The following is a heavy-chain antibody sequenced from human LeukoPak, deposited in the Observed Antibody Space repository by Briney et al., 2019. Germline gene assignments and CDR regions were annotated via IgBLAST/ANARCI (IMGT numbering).Heavy chain of an antibody. CDR2: INPSGGST. CDR1: GYTFTSYY. J-gene: IGHJ4*02. CDR3: ARDHLGGEAFY. D-gene: IGHD3-16*01. Sequence: ASVKVSCKASGYTFTSYYMHWVRQAPGQGLEWMGIINPSGGSTSYAQKFQGRVSMSRDTSITTAYMELSWLTSDDTAIFYCARDHLGGEAFYWGQGTLVTVSS. V-gene: IGHV1-46*01.